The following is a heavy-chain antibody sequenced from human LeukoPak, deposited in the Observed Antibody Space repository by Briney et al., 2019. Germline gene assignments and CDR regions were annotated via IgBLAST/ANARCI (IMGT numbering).Heavy chain of an antibody. J-gene: IGHJ4*02. Sequence: GASVKVSRKASGYTFTGYYMHWVRQAPGQGLEWMGWINPNSGGTNYAQKFQGRVPMTRDTSISTAYMELSRLRSDDTAVYYCARGRYYYDSSGYYNYWGQGTLVTVSS. CDR2: INPNSGGT. CDR1: GYTFTGYY. V-gene: IGHV1-2*02. CDR3: ARGRYYYDSSGYYNY. D-gene: IGHD3-22*01.